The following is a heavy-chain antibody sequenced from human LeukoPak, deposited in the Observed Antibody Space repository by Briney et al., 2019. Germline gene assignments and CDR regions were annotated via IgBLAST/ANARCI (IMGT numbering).Heavy chain of an antibody. Sequence: SETLSLTCSVSGGSIGTYYWSWVRQPPGKGLEWIGYIDYSGSTKYNPSLRSRSAISIDTSKNQFSLKLSSVTAADTALYYCVRGRNIPGPWGQGILGTVSS. CDR3: VRGRNIPGP. CDR2: IDYSGST. V-gene: IGHV4-59*01. J-gene: IGHJ5*02. CDR1: GGSIGTYY. D-gene: IGHD2/OR15-2a*01.